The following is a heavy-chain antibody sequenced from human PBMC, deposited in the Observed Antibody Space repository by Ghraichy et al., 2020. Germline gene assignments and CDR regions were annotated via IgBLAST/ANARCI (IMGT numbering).Heavy chain of an antibody. V-gene: IGHV5-51*01. CDR1: GYTFTSYW. Sequence: GESLNISCKGSGYTFTSYWIGWVRQMPGKDLEWMGIIYPGDSDTRYSPSFQGHVTISADKSITTAYLQWSSLKTSDTAMFYCARPGGGPNYYDSGNYHSVEYWGQGTLVTVSS. J-gene: IGHJ4*02. D-gene: IGHD3-22*01. CDR3: ARPGGGPNYYDSGNYHSVEY. CDR2: IYPGDSDT.